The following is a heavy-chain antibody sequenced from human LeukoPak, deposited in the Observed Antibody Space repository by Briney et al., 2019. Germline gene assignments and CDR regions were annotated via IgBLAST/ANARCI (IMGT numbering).Heavy chain of an antibody. J-gene: IGHJ4*02. D-gene: IGHD2-2*01. CDR2: IYYSGST. CDR1: GGSISSGDYY. CDR3: ARVVPAAHHYFDY. Sequence: SQTLSLTCTVSGGSISSGDYYWSWIRQPPGKGLEWIGYIYYSGSTYYNPSLKSRVTISVDTSKNQFSLKLSSVTAADTAVYYCARVVPAAHHYFDYWGQGTLVTVSS. V-gene: IGHV4-30-4*01.